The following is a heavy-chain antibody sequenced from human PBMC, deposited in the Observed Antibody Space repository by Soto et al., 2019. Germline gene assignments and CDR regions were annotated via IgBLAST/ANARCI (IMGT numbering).Heavy chain of an antibody. CDR3: ARGDATKIVVTTYYGMDV. D-gene: IGHD3-22*01. CDR2: LIPVFGTP. V-gene: IGHV1-69*12. J-gene: IGHJ6*02. CDR1: GGSLSNYG. Sequence: QVQLVQSGAEVKKPGSSVKVSCKASGGSLSNYGISWVRQAPGQGLEWMGALIPVFGTPNYAQKFQDRVTITADESTTKVYMEVRSLTSEDTAVYYCARGDATKIVVTTYYGMDVWGQGTTVTVSS.